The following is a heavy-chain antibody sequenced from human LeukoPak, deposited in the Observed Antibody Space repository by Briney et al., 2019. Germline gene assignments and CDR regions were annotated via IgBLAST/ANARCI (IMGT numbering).Heavy chain of an antibody. V-gene: IGHV3-33*01. CDR3: TTGGWYDDSSGYYRVVY. CDR1: GFTFSSYG. CDR2: IWYDGSNE. Sequence: GGSLRLSCAASGFTFSSYGVHWVRQASGKGLEWVAVIWYDGSNEYYADSVKGRFTISRDNSKNTLYLQMNSLRAEDTAVYYCTTGGWYDDSSGYYRVVYWGQGTLVTVSS. J-gene: IGHJ4*02. D-gene: IGHD3-22*01.